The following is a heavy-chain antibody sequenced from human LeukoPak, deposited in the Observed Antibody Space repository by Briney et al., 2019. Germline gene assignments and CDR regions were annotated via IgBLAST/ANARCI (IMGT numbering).Heavy chain of an antibody. Sequence: PSDTLSLTCTVSGGSISSCGYYWSWIRQHPGKGLEWIGYIYYSGSTYYNPSLKSRVTISVDTSKNQFSLKLSSVTAADTAVYYCARGVSGGGSCYNRWGQGTLVTVSS. CDR2: IYYSGST. D-gene: IGHD2-15*01. V-gene: IGHV4-31*03. CDR1: GGSISSCGYY. J-gene: IGHJ4*02. CDR3: ARGVSGGGSCYNR.